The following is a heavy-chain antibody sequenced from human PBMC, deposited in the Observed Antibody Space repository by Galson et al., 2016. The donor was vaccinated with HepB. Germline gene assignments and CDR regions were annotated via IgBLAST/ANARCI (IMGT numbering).Heavy chain of an antibody. CDR1: GGSINSDY. CDR2: IHSSGST. CDR3: ARLRGYNRAWWRIDH. V-gene: IGHV4-4*09. D-gene: IGHD6-19*01. Sequence: ETLSLTCTVSGGSINSDYWSWIRQPPGKGLEWIGCIHSSGSTKYDPSLKGRVTISIDTSKSEFSLGLRSVTAADTAVYYCARLRGYNRAWWRIDHWGRGTLVSVSS. J-gene: IGHJ5*02.